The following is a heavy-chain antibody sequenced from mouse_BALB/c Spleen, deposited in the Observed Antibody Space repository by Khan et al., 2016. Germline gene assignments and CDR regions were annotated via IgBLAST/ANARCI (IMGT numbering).Heavy chain of an antibody. CDR3: NAIYYGNDVYFDY. Sequence: VQLQQSGAELVRSGASVKLSCTASVFNIKDYYMHWVKQGPEQGLEWIGWIDPENGDTEYAPKFQGKATMTADTSSNAAYLQFSSLTSEDSAVYYCNAIYYGNDVYFDYWGQGTTLTVSS. CDR2: IDPENGDT. J-gene: IGHJ2*01. D-gene: IGHD2-2*01. CDR1: VFNIKDYY. V-gene: IGHV14-4*02.